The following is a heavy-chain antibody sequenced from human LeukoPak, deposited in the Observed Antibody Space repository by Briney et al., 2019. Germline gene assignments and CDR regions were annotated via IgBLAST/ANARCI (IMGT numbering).Heavy chain of an antibody. J-gene: IGHJ4*02. CDR3: ARDSSWLYFDY. CDR1: GYTFTSYA. D-gene: IGHD6-13*01. CDR2: INAGNGNT. Sequence: ASVKVSCKASGYTFTSYAMHWVRQAPGQRLEWMGWINAGNGNTKYSQEFQGRVTMTRDTSASTAYMELSSLRSEDVAVYYCARDSSWLYFDYWGQGTLVTVSS. V-gene: IGHV1-3*03.